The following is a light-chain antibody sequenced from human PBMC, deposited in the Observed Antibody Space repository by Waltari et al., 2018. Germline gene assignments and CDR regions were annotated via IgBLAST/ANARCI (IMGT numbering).Light chain of an antibody. Sequence: TQSPATLSISPGETATLSCRASQGVSTNLAWYQQKLGQAPRLLIFAASTRATGVPVRFSGSGSGTEFTLSISSLQSEDFAVYYCQQYDKWPPRYTFGPGTKLEIK. J-gene: IGKJ2*01. V-gene: IGKV3-15*01. CDR1: QGVSTN. CDR3: QQYDKWPPRYT. CDR2: AAS.